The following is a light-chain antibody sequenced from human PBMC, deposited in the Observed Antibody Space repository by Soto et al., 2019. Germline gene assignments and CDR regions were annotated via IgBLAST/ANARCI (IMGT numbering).Light chain of an antibody. V-gene: IGLV2-14*01. CDR1: SSDVGGHNS. Sequence: QAVVTQPASVSGSPGQSITISCTGTSSDVGGHNSVAWYQHNPGKAPKLMIYDVSNRPSGVSSRFSGSKSGNTASLSISGLQAEDEADYYCQSYDSSLSGFVFGGGTKLTVL. CDR3: QSYDSSLSGFV. CDR2: DVS. J-gene: IGLJ2*01.